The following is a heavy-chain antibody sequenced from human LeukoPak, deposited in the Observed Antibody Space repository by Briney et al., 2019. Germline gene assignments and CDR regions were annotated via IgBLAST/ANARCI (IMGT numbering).Heavy chain of an antibody. J-gene: IGHJ4*02. Sequence: PGGSLRLSCAASGFTFSGSAMHWVRQASGKGLEWVGRIKNKNYATAYAASVKGRFTISRDDSKNTAYLQMNSLKTEDTAVYYCTRLLAAAGSSRGYWGQGTLVTVSS. CDR3: TRLLAAAGSSRGY. D-gene: IGHD6-13*01. V-gene: IGHV3-73*01. CDR1: GFTFSGSA. CDR2: IKNKNYAT.